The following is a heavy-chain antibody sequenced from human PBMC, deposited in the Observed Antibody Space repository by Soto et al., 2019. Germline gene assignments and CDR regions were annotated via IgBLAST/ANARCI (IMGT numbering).Heavy chain of an antibody. CDR2: INIGNGNT. J-gene: IGHJ4*02. Sequence: ASVKVSCKASEYTFTNDAMHWVRQAPGQRLEWMGWINIGNGNTKYTQSLQGRVTITRDTSASTVYMEVSSLRSEDTAIYYCARATGYGRLDSWGQGTLVTVSS. CDR1: EYTFTNDA. V-gene: IGHV1-3*04. CDR3: ARATGYGRLDS. D-gene: IGHD5-18*01.